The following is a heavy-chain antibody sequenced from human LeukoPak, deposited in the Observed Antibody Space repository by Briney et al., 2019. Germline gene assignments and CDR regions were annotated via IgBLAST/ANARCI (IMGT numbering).Heavy chain of an antibody. J-gene: IGHJ6*03. V-gene: IGHV1-69*02. CDR3: ARAPGDFWSGSTYYYYMDV. CDR2: IIPILGIA. D-gene: IGHD3-3*01. CDR1: GGTFSSYT. Sequence: SVKVSCKASGGTFSSYTISWVRQAPGQGLEWMGRIIPILGIANYAQKFQGRVTITADKSTSTAYMELSSLRSEDTAVYYCARAPGDFWSGSTYYYYMDVWGKGTTVTVSS.